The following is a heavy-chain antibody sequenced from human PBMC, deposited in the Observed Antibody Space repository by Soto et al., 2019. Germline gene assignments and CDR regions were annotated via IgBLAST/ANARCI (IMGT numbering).Heavy chain of an antibody. D-gene: IGHD2-21*01. V-gene: IGHV1-18*01. Sequence: GASVKVSCKASGYTFSSYGISWVRQAPGQGLEWMGWISVYNGNTDYAQKLQGRVTMTTDTSTSTAYMELRSLRSDDTAVYYCTTIPSILDYWGQGTLVTVSS. CDR2: ISVYNGNT. CDR3: TTIPSILDY. CDR1: GYTFSSYG. J-gene: IGHJ4*02.